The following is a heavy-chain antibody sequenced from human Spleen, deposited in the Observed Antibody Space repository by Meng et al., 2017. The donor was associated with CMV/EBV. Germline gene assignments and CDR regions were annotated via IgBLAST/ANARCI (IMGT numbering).Heavy chain of an antibody. CDR1: GYY. Sequence: GYYWSWIRQPPGKGLEWIGEINHSGSTNYNPSLKSRVTISVDTSKNQFSLRLSSVTAADTAVYYCARGSGLRITIFGVVIPSWFDPWGQGTLVTVSS. J-gene: IGHJ5*02. CDR3: ARGSGLRITIFGVVIPSWFDP. V-gene: IGHV4-34*01. D-gene: IGHD3-3*01. CDR2: INHSGST.